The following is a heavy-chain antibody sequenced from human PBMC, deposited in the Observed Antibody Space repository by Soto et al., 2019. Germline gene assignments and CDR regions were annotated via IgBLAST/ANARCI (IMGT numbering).Heavy chain of an antibody. J-gene: IGHJ6*03. V-gene: IGHV5-51*01. CDR3: ARFRRTTVTTCLGYHRYFMAV. D-gene: IGHD4-17*01. CDR1: GYSFTSYW. CDR2: IYPGDSDT. Sequence: GESLKISCKGSGYSFTSYWIGWVRQMPGKGLEWMGIIYPGDSDTRYSPSFQGQVTISADKSISTAYLQWSSQKASDTAMYYCARFRRTTVTTCLGYHRYFMAVWGKGTTVP.